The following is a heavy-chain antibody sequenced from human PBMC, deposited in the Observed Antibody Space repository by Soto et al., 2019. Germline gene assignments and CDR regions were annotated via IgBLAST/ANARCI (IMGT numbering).Heavy chain of an antibody. V-gene: IGHV4-61*01. CDR2: IYYSGST. J-gene: IGHJ6*02. CDR1: GGSVSSGSYY. CDR3: SRSVERATSPYHYDGMEV. D-gene: IGHD2-15*01. Sequence: SETLSLTCTASGGSVSSGSYYWSWIRQPPGKGLEWIGYIYYSGSTNYNPSLKSRVTISVDTSKNQFSLKLSSVTAADTAVYYCSRSVERATSPYHYDGMEVWRQGATVAVS.